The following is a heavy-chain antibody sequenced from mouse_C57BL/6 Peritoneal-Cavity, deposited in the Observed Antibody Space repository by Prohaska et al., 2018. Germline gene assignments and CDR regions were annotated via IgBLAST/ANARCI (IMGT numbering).Heavy chain of an antibody. V-gene: IGHV6-3*01. CDR3: TRFDY. J-gene: IGHJ3*01. CDR1: GFTFSNYW. CDR2: IRLKSDNYAK. Sequence: EVKLEESGVGLLQPGGSMKLSCVASGFTFSNYWMNWFRQSPEKGLEWVAQIRLKSDNYAKHYAESVKGRFNISRDDAKSSVYRKMNNVRAEDTGSYYCTRFDYWGQGTRVTVSA.